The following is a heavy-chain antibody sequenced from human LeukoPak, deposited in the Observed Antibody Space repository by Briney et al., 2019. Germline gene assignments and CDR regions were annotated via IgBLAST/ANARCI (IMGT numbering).Heavy chain of an antibody. D-gene: IGHD2-15*01. V-gene: IGHV3-23*01. CDR1: GFTFSSYA. J-gene: IGHJ4*02. CDR2: ISGSGGST. Sequence: GGSLRLSCAASGFTFSSYAMSWVRQAPGKGLEWVSAISGSGGSTYYADSVKGRFTISRDNSKNTLYLQMNSLRAEDTAIYYCAKDHCSGGSCLFDYWGQGTLVTVSS. CDR3: AKDHCSGGSCLFDY.